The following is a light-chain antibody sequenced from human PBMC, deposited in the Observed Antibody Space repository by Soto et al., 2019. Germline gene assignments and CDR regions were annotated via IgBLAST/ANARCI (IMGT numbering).Light chain of an antibody. CDR1: QSISSSY. CDR2: GAS. V-gene: IGKV3D-7*01. Sequence: EVVLTQSPATLSLSPGEGATLSCRVSQSISSSYLSRYQQRPGQAPRLLIYGASTRATGIPARFSGSGRGSGTDFTLTISSLQPEDFAVYYCQQDYNLPITFGQGTRLEIK. J-gene: IGKJ5*01. CDR3: QQDYNLPIT.